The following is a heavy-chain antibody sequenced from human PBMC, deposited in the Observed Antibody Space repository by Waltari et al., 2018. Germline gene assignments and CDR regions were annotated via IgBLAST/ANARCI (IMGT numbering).Heavy chain of an antibody. CDR1: GGSINSGYYY. D-gene: IGHD5-18*01. V-gene: IGHV4-31*03. CDR2: IDYNGST. Sequence: QVQLQESGPGLVKPSQTLSLTCSVSGGSINSGYYYWTWIRQNPGKGLEWIGYIDYNGSTYYNPSLTSRVTIAADTSKNQFSLSLTSVTAADAAVYYGARGVDTSITFDHWGQGTLVTVSS. J-gene: IGHJ4*02. CDR3: ARGVDTSITFDH.